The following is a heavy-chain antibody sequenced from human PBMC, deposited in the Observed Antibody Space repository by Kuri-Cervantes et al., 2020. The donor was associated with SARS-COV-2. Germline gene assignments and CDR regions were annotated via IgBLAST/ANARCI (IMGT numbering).Heavy chain of an antibody. Sequence: GGSLRLSCAASGFTFSSYAMHWVRQAPGKGLEWVAVISYDGSNKYYADSVKGRFTISRDNSKNTLYLQMNSLRAEDTAVYYCASVEPNSGSYYPGYWGQGNLVTVSS. CDR2: ISYDGSNK. J-gene: IGHJ4*02. CDR3: ASVEPNSGSYYPGY. CDR1: GFTFSSYA. D-gene: IGHD1-26*01. V-gene: IGHV3-30-3*01.